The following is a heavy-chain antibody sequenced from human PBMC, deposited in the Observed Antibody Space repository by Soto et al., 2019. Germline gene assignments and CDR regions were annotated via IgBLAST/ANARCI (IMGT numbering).Heavy chain of an antibody. CDR2: TYYRSKWYN. J-gene: IGHJ4*01. CDR1: GDRVSGNSAT. Sequence: LQTLSLTCAISGDRVSGNSATWNCIRQSASRGLEWLGRTYYRSKWYNEYAVSVKSRITINPETSKNQYSLHLNYVNPEETAVYYCARDKGSLVRVTLFDHWGQGAMVTV. CDR3: ARDKGSLVRVTLFDH. D-gene: IGHD1-26*01. V-gene: IGHV6-1*01.